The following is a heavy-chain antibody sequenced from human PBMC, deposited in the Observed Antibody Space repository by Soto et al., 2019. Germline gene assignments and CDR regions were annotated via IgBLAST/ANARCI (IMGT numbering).Heavy chain of an antibody. CDR3: ASLPNSSYEIQIHAFDI. V-gene: IGHV1-69*02. Sequence: QVQLVQSGAEVKKPGSSVKVSCKASGGTFSSYTISWVRQAPGQGLEWMGRIIPILGIANYAQKFQGRVTITADKSTSTAYIELSSLRSEDTAVYYCASLPNSSYEIQIHAFDIWGQGTMVTVSS. D-gene: IGHD6-6*01. CDR2: IIPILGIA. J-gene: IGHJ3*02. CDR1: GGTFSSYT.